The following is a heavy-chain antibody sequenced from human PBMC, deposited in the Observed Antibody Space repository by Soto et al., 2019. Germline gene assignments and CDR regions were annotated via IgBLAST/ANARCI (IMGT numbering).Heavy chain of an antibody. Sequence: QVRLIQSGPEMMQPGASVRVSCTASGFTALSYAFHWVRQAPGQGPEWLGWLNGGVDGTSYSQRLQGRVTISRDTSTNTVYLEVKSLTSEDMAVYYCAREVKGVTSFDYWGQGTLVTVSS. CDR2: LNGGVDGT. D-gene: IGHD3-10*01. V-gene: IGHV1-3*01. CDR3: AREVKGVTSFDY. J-gene: IGHJ4*02. CDR1: GFTALSYA.